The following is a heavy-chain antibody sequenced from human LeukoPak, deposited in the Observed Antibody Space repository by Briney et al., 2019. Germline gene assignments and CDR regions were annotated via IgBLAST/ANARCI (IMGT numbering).Heavy chain of an antibody. CDR3: ARDVVVAAERWAFDI. V-gene: IGHV1-18*01. J-gene: IGHJ3*02. CDR1: GYTFTSYG. Sequence: GASVKVSCKASGYTFTSYGISWVRQAPGQGLEWMGWISAYNGNTNYAQKLQGRVTMTTDTSTSTAYMELRSLRSDDTAVYYCARDVVVAAERWAFDIWGQGTMVTVSS. CDR2: ISAYNGNT. D-gene: IGHD2-15*01.